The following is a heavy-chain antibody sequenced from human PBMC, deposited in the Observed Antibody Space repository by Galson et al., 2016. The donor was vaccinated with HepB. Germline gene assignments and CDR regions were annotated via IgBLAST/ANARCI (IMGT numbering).Heavy chain of an antibody. V-gene: IGHV1-2*04. CDR3: AGGYRPHNRHFDWLLSTRYYFDY. CDR2: INPNSGGT. D-gene: IGHD3-9*01. Sequence: SVKVSCKASGYTFTGYYMHWVRQAPGQGLEWMGWINPNSGGTNYAQKFQGWVTMTRDTSISTAYMELSRLRSDDTAVYYCAGGYRPHNRHFDWLLSTRYYFDYWGQGTLVTVSS. J-gene: IGHJ4*02. CDR1: GYTFTGYY.